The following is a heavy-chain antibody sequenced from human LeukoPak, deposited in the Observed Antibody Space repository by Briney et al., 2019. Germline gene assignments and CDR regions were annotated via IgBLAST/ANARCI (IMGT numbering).Heavy chain of an antibody. D-gene: IGHD3-16*02. J-gene: IGHJ4*02. CDR1: GFTFDNYA. CDR3: AREGSIVARTDY. V-gene: IGHV3-30-3*01. Sequence: PGGSLRFSCEASGFTFDNYAMHWVRQAPGRRLEWVAVISFDGNQEYYPDSVKGRFTISRDNSKNTLYLQMNGLKTEDTAVYYCAREGSIVARTDYWGQGALVIVSS. CDR2: ISFDGNQE.